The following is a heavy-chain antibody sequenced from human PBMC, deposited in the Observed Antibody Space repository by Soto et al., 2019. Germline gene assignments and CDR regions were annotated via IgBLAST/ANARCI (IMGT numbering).Heavy chain of an antibody. Sequence: PSETLSLTCTVSGGSISSSSYYWGWIRQPPWKGLEWIGSIYYSGSTYYNPSLKSRVTISVDTSKNQFSLKLSFLTAADTAVYYCARYSSGWFNNWFDPWGQGTLVT. CDR1: GGSISSSSYY. V-gene: IGHV4-39*01. CDR3: ARYSSGWFNNWFDP. CDR2: IYYSGST. J-gene: IGHJ5*02. D-gene: IGHD6-19*01.